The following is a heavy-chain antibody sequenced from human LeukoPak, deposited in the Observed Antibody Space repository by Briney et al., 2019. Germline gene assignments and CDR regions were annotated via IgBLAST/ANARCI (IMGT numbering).Heavy chain of an antibody. D-gene: IGHD3-10*01. CDR1: GVTFSSYA. V-gene: IGHV3-23*01. CDR2: VSASGGTT. J-gene: IGHJ4*02. Sequence: GGSLRLSCAASGVTFSSYAMSWVRQAPGKGLEWVAAVSASGGTTHHADSVKGRFTISRDNSKNTLYLQMNSLRAEDTAVYYCAKLYGSGTYYNLFGYWGQGTLVTVSS. CDR3: AKLYGSGTYYNLFGY.